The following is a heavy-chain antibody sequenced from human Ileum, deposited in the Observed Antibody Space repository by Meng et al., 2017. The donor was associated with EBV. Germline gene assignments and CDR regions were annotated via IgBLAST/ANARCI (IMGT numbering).Heavy chain of an antibody. Sequence: QGQLPESGPGLVKPPETPSLTFPVSGGSVSISSYYWSWIRQPPGKELEWIGYIYYSGTTNYNPSLESRVTISVDTSKNQFSLKLRSVAASDTAVYYCARGWDTAMDSGWGQGTLVTVSS. V-gene: IGHV4-61*01. J-gene: IGHJ4*02. CDR1: GGSVSISSYY. D-gene: IGHD5-18*01. CDR2: IYYSGTT. CDR3: ARGWDTAMDSG.